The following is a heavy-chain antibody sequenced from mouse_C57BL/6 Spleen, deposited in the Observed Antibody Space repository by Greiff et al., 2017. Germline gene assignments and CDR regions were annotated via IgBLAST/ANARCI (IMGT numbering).Heavy chain of an antibody. CDR3: ARNKDGYYFDY. CDR1: GFTFTDYY. J-gene: IGHJ2*01. D-gene: IGHD2-3*01. CDR2: IRNKANGYTT. Sequence: EVKLVESGGGLVQPGGSLSLSCAASGFTFTDYYMSWVRQPPGKALEWLGFIRNKANGYTTEYSASVKGRFTISRDNSQIILYLQMNAMRAEDSATYYCARNKDGYYFDYWGQGTTLTVSS. V-gene: IGHV7-3*01.